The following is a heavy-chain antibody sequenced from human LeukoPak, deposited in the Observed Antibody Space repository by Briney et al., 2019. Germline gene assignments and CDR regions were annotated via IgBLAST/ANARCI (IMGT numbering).Heavy chain of an antibody. V-gene: IGHV3-9*01. CDR2: ISWNSGSI. Sequence: GGSLRLSCAASGFTFDDYAMHWVRQAPGKGLEWVSGISWNSGSIGYADSVKGRFTISRDDAKNSLYLQMNSLRAEDTALYYCAKADTYYYDSSGYSFDYWGQGTLVTVSS. J-gene: IGHJ4*02. CDR1: GFTFDDYA. D-gene: IGHD3-22*01. CDR3: AKADTYYYDSSGYSFDY.